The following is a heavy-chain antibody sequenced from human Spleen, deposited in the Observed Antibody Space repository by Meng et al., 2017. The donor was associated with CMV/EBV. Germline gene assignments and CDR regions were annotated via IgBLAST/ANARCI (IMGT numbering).Heavy chain of an antibody. J-gene: IGHJ4*02. CDR2: TYSGGST. CDR1: TVSRNY. D-gene: IGHD3-22*01. Sequence: TVSRNYMSWVRQAPGKGLEWVSLTYSGGSTYYADSVKGRFTISRDNSKNTVFLQMNSLRAEDTAVYYCARSSGAYYDRSGYQRYFDHWGQGSLVTVSS. CDR3: ARSSGAYYDRSGYQRYFDH. V-gene: IGHV3-66*02.